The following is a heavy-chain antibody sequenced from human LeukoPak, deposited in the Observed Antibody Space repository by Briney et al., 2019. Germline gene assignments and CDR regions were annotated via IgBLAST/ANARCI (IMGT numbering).Heavy chain of an antibody. V-gene: IGHV3-9*01. Sequence: GRSLRLSCAASGFTFDDYAMHWVRQAPGKGLEWVSGISWNSGSIGYADSVKGRFTISRDNAKNSLYLQMNSLRAEDTALYYCAKDIGSSEYYFDYWGQGTLVTVSS. J-gene: IGHJ4*02. D-gene: IGHD1-26*01. CDR1: GFTFDDYA. CDR2: ISWNSGSI. CDR3: AKDIGSSEYYFDY.